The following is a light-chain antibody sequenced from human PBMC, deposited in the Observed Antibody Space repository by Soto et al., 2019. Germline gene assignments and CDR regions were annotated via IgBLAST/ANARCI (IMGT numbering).Light chain of an antibody. V-gene: IGKV1-5*03. CDR3: HQYNSYPT. CDR2: KAS. J-gene: IGKJ4*01. CDR1: QSISSW. Sequence: DIQMTQSPSTLSASVGDRVTITCRASQSISSWLARYQQKPGKAPKLLIYKASSLKSGVPSRFSGSGSGTEFTLTISSLQPDDFATYYCHQYNSYPTFGGGTKVEIK.